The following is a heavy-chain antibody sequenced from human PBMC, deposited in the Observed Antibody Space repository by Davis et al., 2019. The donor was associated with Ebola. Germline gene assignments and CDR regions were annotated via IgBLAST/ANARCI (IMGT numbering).Heavy chain of an antibody. V-gene: IGHV3-23*01. CDR2: ISGSGGIT. CDR1: GFTFSRSA. CDR3: AKVIDSSAWYGYALDV. D-gene: IGHD6-13*01. Sequence: GESLKISCAASGFTFSRSAMSWVRQAPGKGLEWVSAISGSGGITYYADSVRGRFTISRDNSKNTLFLEMNSLRAEDTAVYYCAKVIDSSAWYGYALDVWGQGTTVTVSS. J-gene: IGHJ6*02.